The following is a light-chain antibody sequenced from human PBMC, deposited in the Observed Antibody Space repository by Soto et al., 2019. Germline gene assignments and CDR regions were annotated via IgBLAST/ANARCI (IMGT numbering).Light chain of an antibody. CDR2: GNG. CDR3: QSYDTSLSAWV. CDR1: SSNFGAGYD. J-gene: IGLJ3*02. Sequence: QSVLTQPPSVSGAPRQKVTIPCTGTSSNFGAGYDVQWYQQLAGAAPKFLISGNGNRPSGVPDRFSGSKSGTSASLAITGLQAEDEADYYCQSYDTSLSAWVFGGGTKLTVL. V-gene: IGLV1-40*01.